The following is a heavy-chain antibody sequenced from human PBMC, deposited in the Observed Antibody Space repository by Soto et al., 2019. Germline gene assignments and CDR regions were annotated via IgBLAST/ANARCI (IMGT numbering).Heavy chain of an antibody. D-gene: IGHD2-21*02. CDR3: ARDKVVTYYYYYYGMDV. V-gene: IGHV3-48*02. Sequence: PGGSLRLSCAASGFTFSDYYMDWVRQAPGKGLEWVSYISSSSSTIYYADSVKGRFTISRDNAKNSLYLQMNSLRDEDTAVYYCARDKVVTYYYYYYGMDVWGQGTTVTVS. CDR1: GFTFSDYY. J-gene: IGHJ6*02. CDR2: ISSSSSTI.